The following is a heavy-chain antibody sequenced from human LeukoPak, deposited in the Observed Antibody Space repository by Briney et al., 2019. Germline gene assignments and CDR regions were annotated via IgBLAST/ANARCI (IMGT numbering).Heavy chain of an antibody. D-gene: IGHD3-10*01. CDR2: IYYSGST. CDR1: GGSISSYY. Sequence: PSETLSLTCTVSGGSISSYYWSWIRQPPGKGLEWIGYIYYSGSTNYNPSLKSRVTISVDTSKNQFSLKLSSVTAADTAVYYCARAGSGALRDWGQGTLVTVSS. CDR3: ARAGSGALRD. V-gene: IGHV4-59*01. J-gene: IGHJ4*02.